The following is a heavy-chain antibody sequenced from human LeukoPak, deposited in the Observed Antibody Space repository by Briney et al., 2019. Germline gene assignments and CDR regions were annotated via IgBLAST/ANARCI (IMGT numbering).Heavy chain of an antibody. CDR3: ARDGDRRAAAGINWFDP. J-gene: IGHJ5*02. CDR2: ISSSGSTI. CDR1: GFTFSSYE. D-gene: IGHD6-13*01. Sequence: TGGSLRLSCAASGFTFSSYEMNWVRQAPGKGLEWVSYISSSGSTIYYADSVKGRFTISRDNAKNSLYLQMNSLRAEDTVVYYCARDGDRRAAAGINWFDPWGQGTLVTVSS. V-gene: IGHV3-48*03.